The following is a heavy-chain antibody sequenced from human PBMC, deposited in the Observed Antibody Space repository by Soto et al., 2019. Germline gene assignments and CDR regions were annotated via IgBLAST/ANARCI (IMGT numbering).Heavy chain of an antibody. Sequence: SETLSLTCSVSGAATVSHYHWTWIRQPPGKGLEWMGYIFNSGTTFYNPSLTSRLSISMDTSGNHFSLELRSVTAADTAVYYCALALGPTTGLDYWGQGTLVTVSS. V-gene: IGHV4-31*02. D-gene: IGHD1-26*01. CDR1: GAATVSHYH. J-gene: IGHJ4*02. CDR3: ALALGPTTGLDY. CDR2: IFNSGTT.